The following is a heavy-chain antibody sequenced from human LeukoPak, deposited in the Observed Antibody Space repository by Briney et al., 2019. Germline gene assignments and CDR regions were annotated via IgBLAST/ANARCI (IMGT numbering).Heavy chain of an antibody. CDR1: GFTFSNYG. CDR3: ATKTYYGSGSVPDY. D-gene: IGHD3-10*01. J-gene: IGHJ4*02. CDR2: IWYDGSYK. Sequence: PGGSLRLSCAVSGFTFSNYGMHWVRQAPGKGLEWVAVIWYDGSYKSYADSVKGRFTISRDNSKNTLFLQMNSLRAEDTAIYYCATKTYYGSGSVPDYWGQGTLVTVSS. V-gene: IGHV3-33*01.